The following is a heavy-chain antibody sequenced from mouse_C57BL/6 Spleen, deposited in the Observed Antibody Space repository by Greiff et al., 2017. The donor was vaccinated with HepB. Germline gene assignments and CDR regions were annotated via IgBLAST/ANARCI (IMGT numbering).Heavy chain of an antibody. CDR2: IDPEDGDT. J-gene: IGHJ3*01. D-gene: IGHD2-4*01. CDR1: GFNIKDYY. V-gene: IGHV14-1*01. Sequence: VQLQQSGAELVRPGASVKLSCTASGFNIKDYYMHWVKQRPEQGLEWIGRIDPEDGDTEYAPKFQGKATMTADKSSNTAYLQLSSLTSEDTAVYYCTTLDDYGAGFAYWGQGTLVTVSA. CDR3: TTLDDYGAGFAY.